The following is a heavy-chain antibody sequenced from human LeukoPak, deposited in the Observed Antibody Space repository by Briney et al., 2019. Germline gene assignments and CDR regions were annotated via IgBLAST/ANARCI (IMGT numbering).Heavy chain of an antibody. D-gene: IGHD3-9*01. Sequence: GGSLRLSCAASGFTFGDYGMSWLRQAPGKGLEWVGFIRSRGYGGTTEYAASVKGRFTISRDDSKSIAYLQMDNLKTEDTAVYYCARDRGLRYSAGETYWGQGTLVTVSS. CDR1: GFTFGDYG. J-gene: IGHJ4*02. CDR2: IRSRGYGGTT. CDR3: ARDRGLRYSAGETY. V-gene: IGHV3-49*03.